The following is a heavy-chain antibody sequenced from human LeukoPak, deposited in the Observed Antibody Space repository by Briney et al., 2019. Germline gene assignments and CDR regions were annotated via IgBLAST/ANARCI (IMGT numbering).Heavy chain of an antibody. CDR2: ISYDGSNK. V-gene: IGHV3-30*18. Sequence: PGGSLRLSCAASGFTFSSYGVHWVRQAPGKGLEWVAVISYDGSNKYYADSVKGRFTISRDNSKNTLYLQMNSLRAEDTAVYYCAKERLPYNYYYYGMDVWGQGTTVTVSS. CDR1: GFTFSSYG. CDR3: AKERLPYNYYYYGMDV. J-gene: IGHJ6*02.